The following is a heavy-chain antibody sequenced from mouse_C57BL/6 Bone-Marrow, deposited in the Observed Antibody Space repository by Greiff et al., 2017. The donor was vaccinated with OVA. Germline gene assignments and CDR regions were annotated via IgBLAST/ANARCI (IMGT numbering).Heavy chain of an antibody. D-gene: IGHD1-1*01. V-gene: IGHV1-64*01. CDR3: ARPDYGRDLV. CDR1: GYTFTSYW. CDR2: IHPNSGST. J-gene: IGHJ1*03. Sequence: QVQLQHPGAELVKPGASVKLSCKASGYTFTSYWMHWVKQRPGQGLEWIGMIHPNSGSTNYNEKFKSKATLTVDKSSSTAYMQLSSLTSEDSAVYYCARPDYGRDLVWGTGTTVTVSS.